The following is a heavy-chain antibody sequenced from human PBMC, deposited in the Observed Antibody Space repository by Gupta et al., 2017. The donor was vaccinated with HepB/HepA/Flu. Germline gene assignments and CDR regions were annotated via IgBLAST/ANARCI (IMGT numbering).Heavy chain of an antibody. CDR3: ARGSLGEVHD. CDR2: VDTYNGYT. J-gene: IGHJ4*02. Sequence: QVQLVQSGPELKKAGASVKVSCRASGYRFSSYGFSWVRQAPGQGLEWMGWVDTYNGYTNYQQKFRGRVTMTTDLSTATAYMELRNRTADDSGVYFWARGSLGEVHDGGQGTLVSVSS. CDR1: GYRFSSYG. V-gene: IGHV1-18*01.